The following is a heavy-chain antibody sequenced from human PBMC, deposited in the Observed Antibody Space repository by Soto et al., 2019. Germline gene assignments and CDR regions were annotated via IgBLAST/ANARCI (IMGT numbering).Heavy chain of an antibody. CDR3: AGDPLPEY. J-gene: IGHJ4*02. V-gene: IGHV3-74*01. CDR2: INSDGSTI. Sequence: GGSLRLSCAASGFSFSRNWMHWFRQAPGKGLVWVSRINSDGSTITYADSVKGRFTISRDNAKNTLYLQMNSLRADDTGVYYCAGDPLPEYWGQGTLVTVSS. D-gene: IGHD2-2*01. CDR1: GFSFSRNW.